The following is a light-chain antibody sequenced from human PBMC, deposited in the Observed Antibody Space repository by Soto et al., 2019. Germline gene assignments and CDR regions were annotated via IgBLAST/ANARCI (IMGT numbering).Light chain of an antibody. Sequence: IVMTQSPSTLSVVAGARAPLSCMALQSLSGNYLAWYQQKPGQAPRVLIYRASTRATGIPARFSGSGSGTEFTLTISSLQSEDFATYYCQQYHHWPPITFGQRTRLEIK. CDR2: RAS. V-gene: IGKV3-15*01. J-gene: IGKJ5*01. CDR1: QSLSGN. CDR3: QQYHHWPPIT.